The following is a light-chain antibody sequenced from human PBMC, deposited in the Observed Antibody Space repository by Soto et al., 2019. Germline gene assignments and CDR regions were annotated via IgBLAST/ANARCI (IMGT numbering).Light chain of an antibody. J-gene: IGKJ4*01. CDR3: QQRSNWPLT. CDR2: DVS. V-gene: IGKV3-11*01. Sequence: VLTQSPATLSLSPGERATLSCRASQSVTKYLAWYQQKPGQALSLLMYDVSKRATGIPARFSGSGSGTDFPRSISSLEPEDFAVYYCQQRSNWPLTFGGGTKLEIK. CDR1: QSVTKY.